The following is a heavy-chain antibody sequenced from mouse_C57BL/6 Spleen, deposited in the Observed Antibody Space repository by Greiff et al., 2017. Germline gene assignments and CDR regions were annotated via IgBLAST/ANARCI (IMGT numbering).Heavy chain of an antibody. J-gene: IGHJ2*01. V-gene: IGHV1-18*01. CDR1: GYTFTDYN. CDR3: ARESEHVFYFDY. CDR2: INPNNGGT. Sequence: VQLQQSGPELVKPGASVKISCKASGYTFTDYNMDWVKQSPGKSLEWIGDINPNNGGTIYNQKFKGKATLTVDKSSSTAYMGLRSLTSEDTAVYYCARESEHVFYFDYWGQGTTLTVSS.